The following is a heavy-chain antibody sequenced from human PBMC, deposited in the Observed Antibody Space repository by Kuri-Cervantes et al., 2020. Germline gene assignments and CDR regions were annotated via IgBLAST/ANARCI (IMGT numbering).Heavy chain of an antibody. Sequence: ESLKISCTVSGGSISSSSYYWGWIRQPPGKGLEWIGSIYYSGSTYYNPSLKSRVTISVDTSKNQFSLKLSSVTAADTAVYYCARVGYSYATYGMDVWGQGTTVTVSS. J-gene: IGHJ6*02. CDR3: ARVGYSYATYGMDV. D-gene: IGHD5-18*01. CDR2: IYYSGST. V-gene: IGHV4-39*01. CDR1: GGSISSSSYY.